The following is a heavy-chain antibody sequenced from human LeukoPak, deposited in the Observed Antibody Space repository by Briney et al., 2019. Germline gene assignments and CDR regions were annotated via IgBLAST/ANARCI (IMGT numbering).Heavy chain of an antibody. J-gene: IGHJ4*02. CDR3: ARGVGDSSGYYLESAIDY. CDR1: GFTFSSYA. Sequence: PGGSLRLSCAASGFTFSSYAMHWVRQAPGKGLEWVAVISYDGSNKYYADSVKGRFTISRDNSKNTLYLQMNSLRAEDTAVYYCARGVGDSSGYYLESAIDYWGQGTLVTVPS. CDR2: ISYDGSNK. D-gene: IGHD3-22*01. V-gene: IGHV3-30*04.